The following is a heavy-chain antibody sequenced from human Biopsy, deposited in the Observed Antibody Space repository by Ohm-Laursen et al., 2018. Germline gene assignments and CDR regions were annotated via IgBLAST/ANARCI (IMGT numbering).Heavy chain of an antibody. V-gene: IGHV4-39*01. CDR3: ARHPTGFWFDP. Sequence: SETLSLTCTVSGGSISSSTTYYWAWLRQPPGKGLEWIGSIYNTETTFYNPSLKGRVTISVDTSTNQFSLKVSSVTAADTALYFCARHPTGFWFDPWGHGTLVIVS. CDR1: GGSISSSTTYY. CDR2: IYNTETT. J-gene: IGHJ5*02.